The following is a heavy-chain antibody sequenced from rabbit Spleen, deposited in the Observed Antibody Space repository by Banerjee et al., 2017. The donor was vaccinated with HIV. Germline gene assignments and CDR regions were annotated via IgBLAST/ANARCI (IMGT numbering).Heavy chain of an antibody. J-gene: IGHJ6*01. CDR2: SYAGSSGST. Sequence: QSLEESGGGLVKPGASLTLTCKASGFSFNSGYDMCWVRQAPGKVLEWIACSYAGSSGSTYSAIWAKGRFTISKTSSTTVTLQMTSLTAADTATYFCARDTGTSFSTYGMDLWGPGTLVTVS. CDR3: ARDTGTSFSTYGMDL. CDR1: GFSFNSGYD. D-gene: IGHD7-1*01. V-gene: IGHV1S40*01.